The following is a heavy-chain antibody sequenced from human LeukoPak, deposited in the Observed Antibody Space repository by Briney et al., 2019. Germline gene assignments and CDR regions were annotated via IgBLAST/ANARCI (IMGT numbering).Heavy chain of an antibody. CDR2: INPYNGNT. V-gene: IGHV1-18*01. CDR3: ARDRGTAMVTP. CDR1: GYTFSNYA. Sequence: ASVKVSCRTSGYTFSNYAISWVRQAAGQGLEWMGWINPYNGNTNYAQNLQDRVTMTTDTSTSTAYMELRRLRSDDTAVYYCARDRGTAMVTPWGQGTLVTVSS. D-gene: IGHD5-18*01. J-gene: IGHJ4*02.